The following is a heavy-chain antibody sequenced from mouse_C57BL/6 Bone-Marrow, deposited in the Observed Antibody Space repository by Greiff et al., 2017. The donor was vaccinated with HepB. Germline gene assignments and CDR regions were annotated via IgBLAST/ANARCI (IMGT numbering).Heavy chain of an antibody. V-gene: IGHV5-9-1*02. CDR1: GFTFSSYA. Sequence: VQLKESGEGLVKPGGSLKLSCAASGFTFSSYAMSWVRQTPEKRLEWVAYISSGGDYIYYADTVKGRVTISRDNARNTLYLQMSSLKSEDTAMYYCTRDRDWFSYWGRGTLVTVSA. D-gene: IGHD3-1*01. CDR3: TRDRDWFSY. J-gene: IGHJ3*01. CDR2: ISSGGDYI.